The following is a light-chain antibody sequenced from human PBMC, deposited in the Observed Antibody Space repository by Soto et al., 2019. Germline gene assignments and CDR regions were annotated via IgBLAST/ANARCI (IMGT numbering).Light chain of an antibody. J-gene: IGKJ2*01. V-gene: IGKV3-20*01. CDR2: GAS. Sequence: EIVLTQSPGTLSLSPGERATLSCRASQSVSSTYLAWYQQKPGQAPRLLIYGASSRATGIPDRFSGSGSGTDFALTISRLEPEDFAVDYCQQYDTFGQGTKVDIK. CDR3: QQYDT. CDR1: QSVSSTY.